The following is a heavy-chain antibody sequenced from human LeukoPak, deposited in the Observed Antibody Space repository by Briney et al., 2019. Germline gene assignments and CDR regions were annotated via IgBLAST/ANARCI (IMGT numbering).Heavy chain of an antibody. CDR2: IIPILGIA. CDR1: GGTFSSYA. CDR3: ARGRSMAVLNYFDY. V-gene: IGHV1-69*04. J-gene: IGHJ4*02. D-gene: IGHD6-6*01. Sequence: ASVKVSCKASGGTFSSYAISWVRQAPGQGLEWMGRIIPILGIANYAQKFQGRVTITADKSTSTAYMELSSLRSEDTAVYYCARGRSMAVLNYFDYWGQGTLVTVSS.